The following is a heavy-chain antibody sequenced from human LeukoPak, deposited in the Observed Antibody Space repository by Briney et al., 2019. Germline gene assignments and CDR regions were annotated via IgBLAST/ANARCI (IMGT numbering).Heavy chain of an antibody. CDR1: GFTFSSYW. Sequence: GGSLRLTCAASGFTFSSYWMHWVRQAPGKGLVWVSRIKSDGSNTNYADSVKGRFTISRDNAKNTLHLQMNSLRAEDTAVYYCARGGYYGSGRYYFDSWGQGTLVTVSS. V-gene: IGHV3-74*01. D-gene: IGHD3-3*01. CDR3: ARGGYYGSGRYYFDS. J-gene: IGHJ4*02. CDR2: IKSDGSNT.